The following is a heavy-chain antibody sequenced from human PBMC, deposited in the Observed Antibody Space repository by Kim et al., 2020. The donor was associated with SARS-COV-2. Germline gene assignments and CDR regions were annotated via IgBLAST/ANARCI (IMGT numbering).Heavy chain of an antibody. D-gene: IGHD1-26*01. CDR1: GFTFSSYS. V-gene: IGHV3-21*01. J-gene: IGHJ4*02. CDR3: ARYEGVGAITGLVDY. Sequence: GGSLRLSCAASGFTFSSYSMNWVRQAPGKGLEWVSSISSSSSYIYYADSLKGRFTISRDNAKNSLYLQMNSLRAEDTAVYYCARYEGVGAITGLVDYWGQGTLVTVSS. CDR2: ISSSSSYI.